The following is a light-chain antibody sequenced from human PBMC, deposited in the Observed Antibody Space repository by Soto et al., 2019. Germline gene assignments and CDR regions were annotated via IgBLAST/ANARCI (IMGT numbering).Light chain of an antibody. Sequence: DIQMTQSPSTLSASVGDRVTITCRASQSISSYLNWYQQKPGKAPKLLIYAASSLQSGVPSRFSGSGSGTDFTLTISRLEPEDFAVYYCQQRSNWPLTFGHGTRLEI. CDR3: QQRSNWPLT. J-gene: IGKJ5*01. CDR1: QSISSY. CDR2: AAS. V-gene: IGKV1-39*01.